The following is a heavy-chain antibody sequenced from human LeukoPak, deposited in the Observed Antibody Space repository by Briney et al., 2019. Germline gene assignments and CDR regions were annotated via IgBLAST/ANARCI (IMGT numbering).Heavy chain of an antibody. CDR3: AKGEGRYYYDSSGYSRTYYFDY. J-gene: IGHJ4*02. CDR2: ISGSGGST. Sequence: GGSLRLSCAASGFTFSSYEMNWVRQAPGKGLEWVSAISGSGGSTYYADSVKGRFTISRDNSKNTLCLQMNSLRAEDTAVYYCAKGEGRYYYDSSGYSRTYYFDYWGQGTLVTVSS. V-gene: IGHV3-23*01. D-gene: IGHD3-22*01. CDR1: GFTFSSYE.